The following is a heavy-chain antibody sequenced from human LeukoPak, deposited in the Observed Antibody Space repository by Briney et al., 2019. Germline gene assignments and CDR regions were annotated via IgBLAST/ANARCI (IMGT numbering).Heavy chain of an antibody. CDR2: ISGSGGST. CDR1: GFTFSSYA. Sequence: GGSLRLSCAASGFTFSSYAMSWVRQAPGKGLEWVSAISGSGGSTYYADSVKGRFTISRDNSKNTLYLQMNSLRAEDTAVYYCAKDAYYYDSSGYYYFYYYYYYMDVWGKGTTVTVSS. D-gene: IGHD3-22*01. V-gene: IGHV3-23*01. J-gene: IGHJ6*03. CDR3: AKDAYYYDSSGYYYFYYYYYYMDV.